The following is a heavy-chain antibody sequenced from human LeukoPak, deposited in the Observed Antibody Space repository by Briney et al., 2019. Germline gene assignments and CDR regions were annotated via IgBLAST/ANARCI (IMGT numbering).Heavy chain of an antibody. D-gene: IGHD2-15*01. V-gene: IGHV4-39*07. CDR3: ARGRWELPFDY. J-gene: IGHJ4*02. CDR2: IYYSGSA. CDR1: GGSVNSGTYY. Sequence: SETLSLTCTVSGGSVNSGTYYWSWIRQPPGKGLEWIGNIYYSGSAYYNPSLKSRVTMSVDTSKNQFSLKLSSVTAADTAVYYCARGRWELPFDYWGQGTLVTVSS.